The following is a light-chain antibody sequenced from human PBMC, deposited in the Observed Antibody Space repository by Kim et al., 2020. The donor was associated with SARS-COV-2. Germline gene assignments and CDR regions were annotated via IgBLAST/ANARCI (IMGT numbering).Light chain of an antibody. CDR3: QTWGTGIPRV. V-gene: IGLV4-69*01. CDR1: GGHSSYA. J-gene: IGLJ3*02. CDR2: VNSDGSH. Sequence: QPVLTQSPSASASLGASVKLTCTLSGGHSSYAIAWHQQQPEKGPRYLMKVNSDGSHSKGDGIPGRFSGSSSGAERYLTISSLQSEDEADYYCQTWGTGIPRVLGGGTQLTVL.